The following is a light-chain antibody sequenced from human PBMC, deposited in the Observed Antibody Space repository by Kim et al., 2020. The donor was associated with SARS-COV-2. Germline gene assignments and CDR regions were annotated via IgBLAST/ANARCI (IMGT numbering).Light chain of an antibody. V-gene: IGLV3-1*01. CDR3: QAWDNTTAV. CDR2: QDT. Sequence: SYELTQPPSVSVSPGQTANISCSGDKLGQKFACWFQQRPGQSPVLVIYQDTKRPSGIPERFSGSNSGNTATLTISGTQAMDEADYYCQAWDNTTAVFGGGTQLTVL. J-gene: IGLJ3*02. CDR1: KLGQKF.